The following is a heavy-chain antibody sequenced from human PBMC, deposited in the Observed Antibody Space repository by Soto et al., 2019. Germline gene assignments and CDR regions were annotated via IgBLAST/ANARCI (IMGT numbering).Heavy chain of an antibody. Sequence: QVQLQESGPGLVKPSQTLSLTCTVSGGSISSGGYYWSWIRQHPGKGLEWIGYIYYSGSTYYNPSLKSRVTISVDTSKNQFSLKLSSVTAADTAVYYCARLWAPSVWFGELLYSPPKYNWFDPWGQGTLVTVSS. CDR2: IYYSGST. D-gene: IGHD3-10*01. V-gene: IGHV4-31*03. CDR3: ARLWAPSVWFGELLYSPPKYNWFDP. CDR1: GGSISSGGYY. J-gene: IGHJ5*02.